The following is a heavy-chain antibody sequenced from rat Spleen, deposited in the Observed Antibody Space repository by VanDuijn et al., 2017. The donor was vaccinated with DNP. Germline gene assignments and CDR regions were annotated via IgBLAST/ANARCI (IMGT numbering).Heavy chain of an antibody. Sequence: EVQVLESGGGLVQPGNSLKLSCATSGFTFSNYDMAWVRQAPTKGLEWVASISTSGGSTYYRDSVKGRFTVSRDNAKSTLYLQMDSLRSEDTATYYCARFDYWGQGVMVTVSS. CDR1: GFTFSNYD. CDR2: ISTSGGST. V-gene: IGHV5-25*01. J-gene: IGHJ2*01. CDR3: ARFDY.